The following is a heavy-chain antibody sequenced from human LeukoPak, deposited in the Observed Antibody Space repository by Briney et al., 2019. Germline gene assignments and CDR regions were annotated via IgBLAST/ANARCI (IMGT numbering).Heavy chain of an antibody. D-gene: IGHD3-22*01. CDR1: GFTFDDYA. V-gene: IGHV3-9*01. CDR3: ARDLRYYYDSSGYYYPYYFDY. Sequence: GGSLRLSCAASGFTFDDYAMHWVRQAPGKGLEWVSGISWNSGSIGYADSVKGRFTISRDNAKNSLYLQMNSLRAEDTAVYYCARDLRYYYDSSGYYYPYYFDYWGQGTLVTVSS. CDR2: ISWNSGSI. J-gene: IGHJ4*02.